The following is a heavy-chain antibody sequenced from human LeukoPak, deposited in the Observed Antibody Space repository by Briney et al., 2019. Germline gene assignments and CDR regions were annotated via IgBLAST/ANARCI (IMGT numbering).Heavy chain of an antibody. D-gene: IGHD3-9*01. V-gene: IGHV3-30-3*01. CDR2: ISYDGSNK. J-gene: IGHJ3*02. Sequence: PGGSLRLSCAASGFTFSDYYMSWIRQAPGKGLEWVAVISYDGSNKYYADSVKGRFTISRDNSKNTLYLQMNSLRAEDTAVYYCARAATGAFDIWGQGTMVTVSS. CDR3: ARAATGAFDI. CDR1: GFTFSDYY.